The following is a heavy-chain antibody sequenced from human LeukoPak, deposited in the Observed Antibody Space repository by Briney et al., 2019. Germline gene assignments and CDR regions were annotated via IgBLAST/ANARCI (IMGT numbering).Heavy chain of an antibody. J-gene: IGHJ4*02. CDR3: AKRPSDYGDYVSYFDY. CDR1: GFSFISYG. CDR2: ISDDGRRK. V-gene: IGHV3-30*18. D-gene: IGHD4-17*01. Sequence: GGSLRLTCAASGFSFISYGMHWVRQAPGKGLEWVGVISDDGRRKDYADSVKGRFTISRDNSKDTLYLQMNSLRAEDTAVYYCAKRPSDYGDYVSYFDYWGQGTLVTVSS.